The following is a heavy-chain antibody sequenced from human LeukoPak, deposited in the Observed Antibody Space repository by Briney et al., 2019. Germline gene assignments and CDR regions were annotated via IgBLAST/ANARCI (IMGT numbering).Heavy chain of an antibody. V-gene: IGHV4-59*01. J-gene: IGHJ4*02. CDR3: ARDLGYHFAC. Sequence: SETLSLTCTVSGGSISSNYWSWIRQPPGKGLEWIGYMYYSGSTNYNPSLKSRVTISIDTSKYQFSLKPSSVTAADTAVYYCARDLGYHFACWGQGTLVTVSS. CDR1: GGSISSNY. CDR2: MYYSGST. D-gene: IGHD6-25*01.